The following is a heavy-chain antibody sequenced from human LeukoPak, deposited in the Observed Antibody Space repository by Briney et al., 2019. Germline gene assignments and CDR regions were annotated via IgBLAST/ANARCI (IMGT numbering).Heavy chain of an antibody. CDR1: GFTFSTYS. V-gene: IGHV3-21*01. Sequence: GGSLRLSCAASGFTFSTYSMNWVRQAPGKGLEWVSSISSSSSYIYYADSVKGRFTISRDNAKNSLYLQMNSLRAEDTAVYYCARDRESSSWFDYWGQGTLSPSPQ. J-gene: IGHJ4*02. CDR2: ISSSSSYI. D-gene: IGHD6-13*01. CDR3: ARDRESSSWFDY.